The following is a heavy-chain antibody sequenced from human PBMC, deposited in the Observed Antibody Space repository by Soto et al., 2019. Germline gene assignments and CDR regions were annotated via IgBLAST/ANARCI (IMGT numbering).Heavy chain of an antibody. CDR2: INHSGST. CDR1: GGSFSGYY. CDR3: ARQVLRYFDWLSSADGMDV. Sequence: PSETLSLTCAVYGGSFSGYYWSWIRQPPGKGLEWIGEINHSGSTNYNPSLKSRVTISVDTSKNQFSLKLSSVTAADTAVHYCARQVLRYFDWLSSADGMDVWGQGTTVTVSS. V-gene: IGHV4-34*01. J-gene: IGHJ6*02. D-gene: IGHD3-9*01.